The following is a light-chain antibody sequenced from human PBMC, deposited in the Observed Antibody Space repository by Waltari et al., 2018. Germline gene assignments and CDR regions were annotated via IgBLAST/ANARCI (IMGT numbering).Light chain of an antibody. J-gene: IGKJ1*01. Sequence: DIVLTQSPGTLSLSPGERATLPCRASQSVSSSYLAWYQQKPGQAPRLIIYGTSSRATGIPDRFSGSGSGTDFTLTISRLEPEDFAVYYCQHYGSSRTFGQGTKVEIK. CDR2: GTS. CDR3: QHYGSSRT. CDR1: QSVSSSY. V-gene: IGKV3-20*01.